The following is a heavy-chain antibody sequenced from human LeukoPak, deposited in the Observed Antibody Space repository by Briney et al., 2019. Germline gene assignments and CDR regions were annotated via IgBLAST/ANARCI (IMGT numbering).Heavy chain of an antibody. V-gene: IGHV4-30-2*01. J-gene: IGHJ4*02. CDR3: ARGSGGIYYGGIDY. CDR1: GRSISSDGYS. Sequence: SQSLSLTFSVSGRSISSDGYSWSSIRQPPGKGLEWIAYIYHSGRTYYNPSLKSRATISVDRSKNQLSLDLSSATAADTAVYYCARGSGGIYYGGIDYWGQGTLVIVSS. CDR2: IYHSGRT. D-gene: IGHD1-26*01.